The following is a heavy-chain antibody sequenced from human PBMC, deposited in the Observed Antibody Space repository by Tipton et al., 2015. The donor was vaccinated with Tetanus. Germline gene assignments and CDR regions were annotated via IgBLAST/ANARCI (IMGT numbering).Heavy chain of an antibody. CDR2: IYYSGST. D-gene: IGHD7-27*01. Sequence: TLSLTCAVYGGSFSNYYLTWIRQPPGQGLEWIGSIYYSGSTYDSPSLKSRVTMSVDTSKNQISLKLGSVTARDTAIYYCARQLWGYWFDPWGQGTLVSVSS. CDR3: ARQLWGYWFDP. CDR1: GGSFSNYY. V-gene: IGHV4-39*01. J-gene: IGHJ5*02.